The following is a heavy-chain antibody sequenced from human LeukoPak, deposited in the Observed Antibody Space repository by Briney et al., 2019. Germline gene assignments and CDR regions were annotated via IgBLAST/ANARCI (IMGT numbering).Heavy chain of an antibody. Sequence: PGGSLRPSCTASGFTFSSYAMHRVRQAPGKGLEWVAVISYDGSNKYYADSVKGRFTISRDNSKNTLYLQMNSLRAEDTAVYYCARDLLATDDWGSYRFWGQGTLVTVSS. V-gene: IGHV3-30-3*01. CDR1: GFTFSSYA. D-gene: IGHD3-16*02. J-gene: IGHJ4*02. CDR3: ARDLLATDDWGSYRF. CDR2: ISYDGSNK.